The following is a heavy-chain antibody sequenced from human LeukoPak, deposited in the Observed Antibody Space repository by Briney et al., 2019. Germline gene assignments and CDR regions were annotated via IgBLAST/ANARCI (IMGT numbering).Heavy chain of an antibody. CDR1: GFTFSSYE. V-gene: IGHV3-48*03. J-gene: IGHJ3*02. CDR2: ISSSGSTI. CDR3: ARGKMFGVSPSRAFDI. Sequence: GGSLRLSCAASGFTFSSYEMNWVRQAPGKGLEWVSYISSSGSTIYYADSVKGRFTISRDNAKNSLYLQMNSLRAEDTAVYYCARGKMFGVSPSRAFDIWGQGTMVTVSS. D-gene: IGHD3-10*02.